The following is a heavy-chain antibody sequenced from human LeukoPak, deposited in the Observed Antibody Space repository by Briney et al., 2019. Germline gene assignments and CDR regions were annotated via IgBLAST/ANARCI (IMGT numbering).Heavy chain of an antibody. CDR3: ARSAAAGLC. Sequence: SETLSLTCTVSGGSISSSSYYWGWIRQPPGKGLEWIGSIYYSGSTYYNPSLKSRVTISVDTSKNQFSLKLSSVTAAETAVYYCARSAAAGLCWGRGTLVTVSS. J-gene: IGHJ2*01. D-gene: IGHD6-13*01. CDR1: GGSISSSSYY. V-gene: IGHV4-39*07. CDR2: IYYSGST.